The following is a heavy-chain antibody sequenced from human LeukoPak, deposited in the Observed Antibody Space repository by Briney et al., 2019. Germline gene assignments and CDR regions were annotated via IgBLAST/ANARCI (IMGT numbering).Heavy chain of an antibody. CDR1: GFTFSSYD. CDR3: ANPAPGVVYLY. Sequence: GGSLRLSCAASGFTFSSYDMSWVRQAPGKGLEWVSGIRNYGGSTYYADSVKGRFTISRDNSKNTLYLQMNSLRAEDTAVYYCANPAPGVVYLYWGQGTLGTVSS. J-gene: IGHJ4*02. CDR2: IRNYGGST. V-gene: IGHV3-23*01. D-gene: IGHD2-8*02.